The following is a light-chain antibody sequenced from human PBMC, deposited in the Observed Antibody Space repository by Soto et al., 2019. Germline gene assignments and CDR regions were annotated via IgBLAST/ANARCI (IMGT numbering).Light chain of an antibody. CDR1: SGHNSYA. V-gene: IGLV4-69*01. Sequence: QLVLTQPPSASASLGASVKLTCTLSSGHNSYAIAWHQQQPEKGPRYLMKLNSDGSHSKGDGIPDRFSGSSSGAERYLTIPRLQSEDEAYYYCQTWSTDIRVFGGGTKLTVL. CDR3: QTWSTDIRV. J-gene: IGLJ3*02. CDR2: LNSDGSH.